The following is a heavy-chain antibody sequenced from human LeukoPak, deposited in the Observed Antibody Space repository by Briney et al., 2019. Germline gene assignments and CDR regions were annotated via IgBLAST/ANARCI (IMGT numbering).Heavy chain of an antibody. V-gene: IGHV3-21*04. CDR2: ISDSSTYI. CDR1: GFTFSTYS. D-gene: IGHD1-7*01. CDR3: ARGRKTGTSPFGY. J-gene: IGHJ4*02. Sequence: PGGSLRLSFTASGFTFSTYSMTWVRQAPGKGLEWVSSISDSSTYIYYTDSVKGRFTISRDNAKNSLYLQMNSLRSEDTAVYYCARGRKTGTSPFGYWGQGTLVTVSS.